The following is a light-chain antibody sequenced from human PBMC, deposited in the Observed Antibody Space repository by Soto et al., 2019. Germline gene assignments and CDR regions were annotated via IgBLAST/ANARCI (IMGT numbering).Light chain of an antibody. CDR1: QSVNTKY. Sequence: EIVLTQSPGTLSLSPGERATHSCRASQSVNTKYLAWYQQKPGQAPRLLISGVSSRATGIPDRFSGSGSGTDFILTISRVEPEDFAVYYCQQFGTSSLVTFGPGTKVHIK. V-gene: IGKV3-20*01. J-gene: IGKJ3*01. CDR2: GVS. CDR3: QQFGTSSLVT.